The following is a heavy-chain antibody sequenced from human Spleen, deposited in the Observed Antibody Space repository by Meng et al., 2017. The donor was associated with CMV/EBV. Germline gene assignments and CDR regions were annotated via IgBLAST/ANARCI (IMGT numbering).Heavy chain of an antibody. D-gene: IGHD4-17*01. CDR2: DYYSGRT. CDR1: GDSISSSNDY. V-gene: IGHV4-39*01. Sequence: CNVSGDSISSSNDYWGWIRQPPGKGLEWIATDYYSGRTYYNPSLKSRLTISIDTSKNQYSLKLSSVTAADTAVYYCARSPSVTPFDYWGQGTLVTVSS. CDR3: ARSPSVTPFDY. J-gene: IGHJ4*02.